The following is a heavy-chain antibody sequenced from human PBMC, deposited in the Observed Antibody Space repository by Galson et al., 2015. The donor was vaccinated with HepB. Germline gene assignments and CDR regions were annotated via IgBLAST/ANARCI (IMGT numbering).Heavy chain of an antibody. CDR1: GFTFSDYY. V-gene: IGHV3-11*01. CDR2: ISSSGSSI. D-gene: IGHD3-10*01. CDR3: ARDDYGSGSYYYGMDV. J-gene: IGHJ6*02. Sequence: SLRLSCAASGFTFSDYYMSWIRQAPGKGLEWVSYISSSGSSIYYADSVKGRFTISRDNAKNSLYLQMNSLRAEDTAVYYCARDDYGSGSYYYGMDVWGQGTTVTVSS.